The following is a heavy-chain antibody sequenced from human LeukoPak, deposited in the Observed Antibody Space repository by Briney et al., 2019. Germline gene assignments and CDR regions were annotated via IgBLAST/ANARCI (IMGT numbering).Heavy chain of an antibody. CDR3: AGLGSNSFED. J-gene: IGHJ5*02. D-gene: IGHD2-15*01. Sequence: SETLSLTCTVSGGSVSSYYWSWNRPPPGQGLEWIGCLTTSGSNNYNPSLTMRVTISVDTSKNQFSLKLCSVTAADTSVYYCAGLGSNSFEDWGQGTLVTVSS. V-gene: IGHV4-4*09. CDR2: LTTSGSN. CDR1: GGSVSSYY.